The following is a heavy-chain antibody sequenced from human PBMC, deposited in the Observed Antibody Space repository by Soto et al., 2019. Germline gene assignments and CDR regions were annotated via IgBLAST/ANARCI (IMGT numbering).Heavy chain of an antibody. CDR2: VTPRNGDT. CDR1: GYSLTSYD. J-gene: IGHJ4*02. V-gene: IGHV1-8*02. CDR3: ERGGSYWARRNYFEY. Sequence: XSVKGSCTASGYSLTSYDINWVRQAAGQGPEWMGSVTPRNGDTAFAQKYQCRVTVTSNTSMSTVYMELSSLRSDDTAVYYCERGGSYWARRNYFEYWGQGTLVTVSS. D-gene: IGHD2-8*02.